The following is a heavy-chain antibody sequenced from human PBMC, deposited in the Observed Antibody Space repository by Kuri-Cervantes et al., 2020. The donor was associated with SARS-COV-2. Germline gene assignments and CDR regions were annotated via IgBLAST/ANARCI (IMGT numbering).Heavy chain of an antibody. CDR3: ATLSSGGIDY. CDR1: GYSISSGYY. J-gene: IGHJ4*02. V-gene: IGHV4-38-2*01. CDR2: IYHSGST. Sequence: ESLKISCAVSGYSISSGYYWGWIRQPPGKGLEWIGSIYHSGSTYYNPSLKSRVTISVDTSKNQFSLKLNSVTAADTAVYYCATLSSGGIDYWGQGTLVTVSS. D-gene: IGHD3-10*01.